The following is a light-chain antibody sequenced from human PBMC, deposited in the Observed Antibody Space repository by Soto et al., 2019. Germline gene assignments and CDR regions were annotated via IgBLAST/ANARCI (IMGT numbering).Light chain of an antibody. CDR3: QQYNKWPLT. CDR2: GAS. J-gene: IGKJ1*01. CDR1: QSINSN. Sequence: EIVMTQSPATLSVSPGERATLSCRASQSINSNLAWYQQKPGQAPRLLIYGASTRATGIPARFSGSGSGTEFTLTISSLQSEDFAVYHCQQYNKWPLTFGQGTKVDIK. V-gene: IGKV3-15*01.